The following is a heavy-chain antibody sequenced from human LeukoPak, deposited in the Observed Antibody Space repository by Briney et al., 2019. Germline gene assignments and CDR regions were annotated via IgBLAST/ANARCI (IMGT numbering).Heavy chain of an antibody. D-gene: IGHD6-13*01. CDR2: INQDGSEK. CDR1: GFTFSGYW. CDR3: ARESTAGYNSSWYGFRN. V-gene: IGHV3-7*01. Sequence: GGSLRLSSAASGFTFSGYWMSWVRQAPGKGLEWVANINQDGSEKYYVDSVKGRFTISRDNAKNSLFLQMGSLRVEDTAVYYCARESTAGYNSSWYGFRNWGQGTLVSVSS. J-gene: IGHJ1*01.